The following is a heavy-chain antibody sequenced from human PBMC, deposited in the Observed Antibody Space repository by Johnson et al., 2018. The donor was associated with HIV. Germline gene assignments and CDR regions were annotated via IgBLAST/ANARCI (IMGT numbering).Heavy chain of an antibody. J-gene: IGHJ3*02. CDR1: GFTFDDYD. CDR3: ARDIEGGWYGASDSFEI. D-gene: IGHD6-19*01. V-gene: IGHV3-20*04. CDR2: INWNGAST. Sequence: EVQVVESGGGVVRPGGSLRLSCAASGFTFDDYDMSWVRQAPGKGLEWVSGINWNGASTGYGDSVKGRFTISRDNAKNSLYLQMNNLRAEDSALYYCARDIEGGWYGASDSFEIWGQGTMVTVSS.